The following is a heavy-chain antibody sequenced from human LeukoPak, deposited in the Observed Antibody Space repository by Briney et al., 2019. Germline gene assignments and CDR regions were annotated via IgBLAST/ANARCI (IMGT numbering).Heavy chain of an antibody. V-gene: IGHV3-7*01. CDR1: GFTFSNYW. CDR2: IKQDGSEK. Sequence: GGSLRLSCAASGFTFSNYWMSWVRQAPGKGLEWVANIKQDGSEKFYVDSVKGRLTISRDNAKNSLYLQMNSLRVEDTAVYYCARVQGGSSPGIFEYWGQGTLVTVSS. CDR3: ARVQGGSSPGIFEY. J-gene: IGHJ4*02. D-gene: IGHD2-2*01.